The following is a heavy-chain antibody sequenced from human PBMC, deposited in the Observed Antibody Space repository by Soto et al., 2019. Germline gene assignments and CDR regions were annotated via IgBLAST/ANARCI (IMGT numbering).Heavy chain of an antibody. D-gene: IGHD2-21*02. J-gene: IGHJ4*01. CDR1: GYTFTSYY. V-gene: IGHV1-46*01. Sequence: ASVKVACKASGYTFTSYYMHWVRQAPGQGLEWMGIINPSGGSTSYAQKFQGRVTMTRDTSASTVYMELSSLRSEDTAVYYCARDPPAYCGGDCYTVDRGDYWG. CDR3: ARDPPAYCGGDCYTVDRGDY. CDR2: INPSGGST.